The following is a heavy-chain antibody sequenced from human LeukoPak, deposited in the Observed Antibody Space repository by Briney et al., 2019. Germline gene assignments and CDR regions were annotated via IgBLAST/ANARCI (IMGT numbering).Heavy chain of an antibody. D-gene: IGHD2-2*01. CDR2: IRYDGSNK. CDR1: GLSVSSNF. J-gene: IGHJ4*02. V-gene: IGHV3-30*02. Sequence: GGSLRLSCAATGLSVSSNFMSWVRQAPGKGLEWVAFIRYDGSNKYYADSVKGRFTISRDNSKNTLYLQMNSLRAEDTAVYYCAKDRGDKLIVVVPAADYWGQGTLVTVSS. CDR3: AKDRGDKLIVVVPAADY.